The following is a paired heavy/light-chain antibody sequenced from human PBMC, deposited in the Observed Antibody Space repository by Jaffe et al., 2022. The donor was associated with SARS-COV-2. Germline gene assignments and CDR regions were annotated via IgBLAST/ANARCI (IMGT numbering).Heavy chain of an antibody. D-gene: IGHD6-13*01. V-gene: IGHV5-51*01. CDR2: IYPGDSDT. CDR1: GYSFSTYW. CDR3: ARHLGIATPGPDY. Sequence: EVQLVQSGAEVKKPGESLKISCQASGYSFSTYWVGWVRQMPGKGLEWMGVIYPGDSDTRYSPSLQGQVTISADKSISTAYLQWSSLKASDTAMYYCARHLGIATPGPDYWGQGTLVTVSS. J-gene: IGHJ4*02.
Light chain of an antibody. CDR2: DTS. CDR3: LLFYSGARV. V-gene: IGLV7-46*01. CDR1: TGAVTSGHY. J-gene: IGLJ3*02. Sequence: QAVVTQEPSLTVSPGGTVTLTCGSSTGAVTSGHYPYWFQQKPGQAPRTLIFDTSNKHSWTPTRFSGSLLGVKAALTLSGAQPEDEADYYCLLFYSGARVFGGGTKLTVL.